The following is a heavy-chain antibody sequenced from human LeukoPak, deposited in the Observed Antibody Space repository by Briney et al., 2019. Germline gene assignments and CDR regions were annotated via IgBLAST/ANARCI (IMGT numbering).Heavy chain of an antibody. V-gene: IGHV1-18*01. CDR3: AILLDGSGNNDAFDI. CDR2: ISAYNANT. Sequence: ASVKVSCKASGNTFTTYGISWVRQAPGQGLERMGWISAYNANTNYAQKFQGRVTMTTDTSTSTAYMELRSLRSDDTAVYYCAILLDGSGNNDAFDIWGQGTMVTVSS. J-gene: IGHJ3*02. CDR1: GNTFTTYG. D-gene: IGHD3-9*01.